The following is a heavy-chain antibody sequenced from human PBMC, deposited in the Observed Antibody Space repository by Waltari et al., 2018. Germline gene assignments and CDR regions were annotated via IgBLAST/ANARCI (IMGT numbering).Heavy chain of an antibody. Sequence: EVQLVESGGGLVQPGGSLRLSCAASGFTFSSYSMNWVRQAPGKGLELVSYISSSSSTIYYADSVKGRFTIARDNAKNSLYLQMNSLRAEDTAVYYCAREDIFPRDWFDPWGQGTLVTVSS. V-gene: IGHV3-48*01. CDR2: ISSSSSTI. CDR3: AREDIFPRDWFDP. D-gene: IGHD2-21*01. J-gene: IGHJ5*02. CDR1: GFTFSSYS.